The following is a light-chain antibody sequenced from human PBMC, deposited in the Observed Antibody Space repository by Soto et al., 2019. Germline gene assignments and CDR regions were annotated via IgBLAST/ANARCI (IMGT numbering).Light chain of an antibody. J-gene: IGLJ1*01. CDR1: SSDVGDYNY. V-gene: IGLV2-14*03. CDR3: SSYASSSTYV. CDR2: DVS. Sequence: QSVRTQPASVSGSPGQSITISCTGTSSDVGDYNYVSWYQQHPGKAPKLMIYDVSNRPSGVSNRFFGSKSGNTASLTISGLQAEDEADYYCSSYASSSTYVFGTGTKVTVL.